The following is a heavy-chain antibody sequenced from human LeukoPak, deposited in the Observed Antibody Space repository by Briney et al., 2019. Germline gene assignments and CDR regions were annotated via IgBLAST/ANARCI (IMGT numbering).Heavy chain of an antibody. CDR2: ISPYSGET. D-gene: IGHD4-11*01. J-gene: IGHJ5*02. Sequence: GASVKVSCKASGYSFTGYYIHWVRQAPGQGLEWMGRISPYSGETKYGQNFQGRVTMPTDTSISTAYMELSRLISDDTAVYYCAREDNNSDRWFDPWGQGTLVTVSS. CDR1: GYSFTGYY. CDR3: AREDNNSDRWFDP. V-gene: IGHV1-2*06.